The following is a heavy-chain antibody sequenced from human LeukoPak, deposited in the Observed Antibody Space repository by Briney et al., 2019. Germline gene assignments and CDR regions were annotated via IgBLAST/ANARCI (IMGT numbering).Heavy chain of an antibody. CDR2: IYHSGNT. CDR1: GYSISSGYY. Sequence: PSETLSLTCAVSGYSISSGYYWGWIRQPPGKGLEWIGSIYHSGNTYYNPSLKSRVTISVDTSKNQFSLKLSSVTAADTAVYYCAREGNYYDSSGYSNSDCWGQGTLVTVSS. V-gene: IGHV4-38-2*02. D-gene: IGHD3-22*01. CDR3: AREGNYYDSSGYSNSDC. J-gene: IGHJ4*02.